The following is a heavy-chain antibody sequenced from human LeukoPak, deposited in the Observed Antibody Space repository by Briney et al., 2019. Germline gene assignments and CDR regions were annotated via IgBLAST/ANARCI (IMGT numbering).Heavy chain of an antibody. V-gene: IGHV4-59*01. D-gene: IGHD6-13*01. CDR3: ARGQTAAGEIWYFDY. J-gene: IGHJ4*02. CDR2: VYFSGST. Sequence: SETLSLTCTVSGGSISSSYWSWIRQPPGKGLEWLGHVYFSGSTKYNPSLKSRVAILIDTSKNQSSLKLSSVTAADTAVYYCARGQTAAGEIWYFDYWGQGSLVTVAS. CDR1: GGSISSSY.